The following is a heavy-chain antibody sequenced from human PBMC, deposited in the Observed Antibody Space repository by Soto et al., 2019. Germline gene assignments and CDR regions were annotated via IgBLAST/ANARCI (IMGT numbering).Heavy chain of an antibody. CDR3: ARGVATIGP. D-gene: IGHD5-12*01. CDR2: IYYSGST. J-gene: IGHJ5*02. Sequence: QVQLQESGPRLVKPSETLSLTCTVSGDSISSYYWTWIRQPPGKGLEWIGYIYYSGSTNYNPSLKSRVTLSVDTSKNQYSLKLTSVTAADTAVYYCARGVATIGPWGQGTLVTVSS. V-gene: IGHV4-59*01. CDR1: GDSISSYY.